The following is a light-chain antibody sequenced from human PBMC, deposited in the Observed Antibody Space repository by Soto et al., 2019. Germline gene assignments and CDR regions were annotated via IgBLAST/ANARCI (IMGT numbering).Light chain of an antibody. CDR3: QQLNSYPLT. CDR1: QGISSF. J-gene: IGKJ4*01. Sequence: DIQLTQSPSFLSASVGDRVTITCRASQGISSFLAWSQQKPGKAPRLLIYGATTLQSGVPSRFSGSGSGTEFTLTISSXXPEDFATYYCQQLNSYPLTFGGGTKVEIX. V-gene: IGKV1-9*01. CDR2: GAT.